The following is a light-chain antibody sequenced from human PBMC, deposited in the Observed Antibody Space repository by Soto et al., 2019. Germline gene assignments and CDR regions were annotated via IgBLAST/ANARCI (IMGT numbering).Light chain of an antibody. CDR2: AAS. Sequence: DIQMTQSPSSLSASVGDRVTITCRASQGIGNYLIWFQQKPGKAPQSLIYAASSLQSGVPSKFSGSGSGTDFTLTISSLQPEDFATYYCQQYSTYPLTFGGGTKVEIK. J-gene: IGKJ4*01. CDR3: QQYSTYPLT. V-gene: IGKV1-16*02. CDR1: QGIGNY.